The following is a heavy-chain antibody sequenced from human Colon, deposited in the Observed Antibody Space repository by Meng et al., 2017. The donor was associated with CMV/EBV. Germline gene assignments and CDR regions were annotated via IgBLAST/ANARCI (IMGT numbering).Heavy chain of an antibody. V-gene: IGHV1-2*02. J-gene: IGHJ3*02. CDR1: GYTFTGYY. CDR2: INPNSGGT. D-gene: IGHD1-7*01. Sequence: ASVKVSCKASGYTFTGYYLHWVRQAPGQGLEWMGWINPNSGGTNYAQKFQGRVTMTRDTSISTAYMELSRLRSDDTAVYYCARGSSNGNYRSAFDIWGQGTMVTVSS. CDR3: ARGSSNGNYRSAFDI.